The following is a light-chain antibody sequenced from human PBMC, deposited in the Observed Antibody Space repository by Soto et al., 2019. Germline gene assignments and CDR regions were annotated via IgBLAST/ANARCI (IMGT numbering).Light chain of an antibody. CDR1: QSVSSSY. Sequence: EIVLTQSPGTLSLSPGERATLSCRASQSVSSSYLAWYQQKPGQAPRPLIFGASTRATGIPDGFSGSGSGTDFTLTINRLEPEDFAVYYCQQYGSSPTWTFGQGTKV. J-gene: IGKJ1*01. CDR3: QQYGSSPTWT. V-gene: IGKV3-20*01. CDR2: GAS.